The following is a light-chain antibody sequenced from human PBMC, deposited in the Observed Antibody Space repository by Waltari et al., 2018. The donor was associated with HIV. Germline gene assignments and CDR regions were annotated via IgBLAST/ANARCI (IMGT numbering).Light chain of an antibody. V-gene: IGLV2-23*02. CDR1: NSDVGSYNL. CDR2: EVS. CDR3: CSYANSGTSVL. Sequence: QSALTQPASVSGSPGQSITISCTETNSDVGSYNLVAWYQQYTDKAPKLLIYEVSKWPSGVFSRFSGSKSGNTASLTISELQAEDEAKYYCCSYANSGTSVLFGGGTRVTV. J-gene: IGLJ2*01.